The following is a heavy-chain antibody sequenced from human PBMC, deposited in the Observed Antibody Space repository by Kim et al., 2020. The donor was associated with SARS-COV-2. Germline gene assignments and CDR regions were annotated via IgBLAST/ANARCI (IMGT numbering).Heavy chain of an antibody. CDR3: ARGGGQNRFGEFSPDFDY. CDR2: INHSGST. D-gene: IGHD3-10*01. J-gene: IGHJ4*02. Sequence: SETLSLTCAVYGGSFSGYYWSWIRQPPGKGLEWIGEINHSGSTNYNPSLKSRVTISVDTSKNQFSLKLSSVTAADTAVYYCARGGGQNRFGEFSPDFDYWGQGTLVTVSS. CDR1: GGSFSGYY. V-gene: IGHV4-34*01.